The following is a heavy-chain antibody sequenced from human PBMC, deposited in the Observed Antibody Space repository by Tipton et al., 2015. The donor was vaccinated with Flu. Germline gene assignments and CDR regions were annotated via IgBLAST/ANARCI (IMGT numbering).Heavy chain of an antibody. D-gene: IGHD1-26*01. CDR2: IYHSGST. CDR3: ARGGREPLPFDY. V-gene: IGHV4-4*07. J-gene: IGHJ4*02. Sequence: TLSLTCTVSGGSISSYYWSWIRQPAGKGLEWIGSIYHSGSTYYNPSLKSRVTISVDTSKNQFSLKLSSVTAADTAVYYCARGGREPLPFDYWGQGTLVTVSS. CDR1: GGSISSYY.